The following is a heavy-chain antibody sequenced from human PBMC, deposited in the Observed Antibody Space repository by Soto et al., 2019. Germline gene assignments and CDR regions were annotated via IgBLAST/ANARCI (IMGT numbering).Heavy chain of an antibody. CDR3: AKDSEYSSSDWFDP. D-gene: IGHD6-6*01. Sequence: GGSLRLSCAASGFTFSSYAMSWVRQAPGKGLEWVSAIRGSGSNTYYADSVKGRFTISRDNSKNTLYLQMNSLRAEDTAVYYCAKDSEYSSSDWFDPWGQGTLVTVS. J-gene: IGHJ5*02. CDR1: GFTFSSYA. V-gene: IGHV3-23*01. CDR2: IRGSGSNT.